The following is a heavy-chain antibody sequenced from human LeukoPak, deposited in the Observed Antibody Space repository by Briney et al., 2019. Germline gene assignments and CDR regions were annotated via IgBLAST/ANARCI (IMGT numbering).Heavy chain of an antibody. D-gene: IGHD5-12*01. CDR1: GYSISSGYY. CDR3: ASYRKGIVATHSRFDY. J-gene: IGHJ4*02. Sequence: NPSETLSLTCTVSGYSISSGYYWGWIRQPPGKGLEWIGSIYHSGSTYYNPSLKSRVTISVDTSKNQFSLKLSSVTAADTAVYYCASYRKGIVATHSRFDYWGQGTLVTVSS. CDR2: IYHSGST. V-gene: IGHV4-38-2*02.